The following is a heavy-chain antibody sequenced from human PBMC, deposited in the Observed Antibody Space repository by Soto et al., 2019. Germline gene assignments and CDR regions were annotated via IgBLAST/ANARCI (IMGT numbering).Heavy chain of an antibody. J-gene: IGHJ4*02. CDR3: ARTENSYGSVDY. CDR2: ISSSSSYT. CDR1: GFTFSDYY. D-gene: IGHD5-18*01. V-gene: IGHV3-11*06. Sequence: GSLRLSCAASGFTFSDYYMSWIRQAPGKGLEWVSYISSSSSYTNYADSVKGRFTISRDNAKNSLYLQMNSLRAEDTAVYYCARTENSYGSVDYWGQGTLVTVSS.